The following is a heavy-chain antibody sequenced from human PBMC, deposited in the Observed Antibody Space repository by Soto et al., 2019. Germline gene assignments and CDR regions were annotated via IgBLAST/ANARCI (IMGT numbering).Heavy chain of an antibody. V-gene: IGHV3-48*02. CDR2: ISSSSSTI. CDR3: ARGPYSSGWSFDY. D-gene: IGHD6-19*01. J-gene: IGHJ4*02. CDR1: GFNFSSYS. Sequence: GGSLSLSCAAAGFNFSSYSMKWVSPDAGKGLEWVSYISSSSSTIYYADSVKGRFTISRDNAKNSLYLQMNSLRDEDTAVYYCARGPYSSGWSFDYWGQGTLVTVSS.